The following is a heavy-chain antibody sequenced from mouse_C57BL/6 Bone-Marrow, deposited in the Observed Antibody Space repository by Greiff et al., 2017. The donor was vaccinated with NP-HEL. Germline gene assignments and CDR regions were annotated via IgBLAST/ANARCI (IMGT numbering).Heavy chain of an antibody. CDR2: IDPSDSYT. V-gene: IGHV1-69*01. CDR3: ARGGVSGYYFDF. Sequence: QVQLQQSGAELVMPGASVKLSCKASGYTFTSYWMHWVKQRPGQGLEWIGEIDPSDSYTNYNQKFKGKNTLTVDKPSSTAYMQLSSLTSEDSAVYYCARGGVSGYYFDFWGPGTALTVSS. CDR1: GYTFTSYW. D-gene: IGHD1-3*01. J-gene: IGHJ2*01.